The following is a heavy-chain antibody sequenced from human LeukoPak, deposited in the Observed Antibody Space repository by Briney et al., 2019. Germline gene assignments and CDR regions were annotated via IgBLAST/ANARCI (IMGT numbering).Heavy chain of an antibody. D-gene: IGHD5-12*01. CDR2: IIPIFGTA. J-gene: IGHJ4*02. V-gene: IGHV1-69*01. CDR1: TSSFSNHR. CDR3: ARSPYSGYDYY. Sequence: PSVKISFTDATSSFSNHRNNSLTLAPGQGPEWMGGIIPIFGTAIYAQKFQGRVTITADESTSTAYMELSSVRSEDTAVYYCARSPYSGYDYYWGQGTLVTVSS.